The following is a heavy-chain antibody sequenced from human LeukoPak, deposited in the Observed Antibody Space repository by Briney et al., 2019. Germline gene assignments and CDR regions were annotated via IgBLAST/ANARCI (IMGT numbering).Heavy chain of an antibody. CDR3: ASLRYYYGSGYFDY. CDR2: ISSSSSYI. Sequence: GGSLRLSCAASGFTFSSYSVNWVRQAPGKGLEWVSSISSSSSYIYYADSVKGRFTISRDNSKNTLYLQMNSLRAEDTAVYYCASLRYYYGSGYFDYWGQGTLVTVSS. CDR1: GFTFSSYS. D-gene: IGHD3-10*01. J-gene: IGHJ4*02. V-gene: IGHV3-21*01.